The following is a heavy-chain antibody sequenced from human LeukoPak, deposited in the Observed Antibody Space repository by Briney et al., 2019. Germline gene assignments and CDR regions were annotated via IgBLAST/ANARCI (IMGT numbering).Heavy chain of an antibody. V-gene: IGHV5-51*01. Sequence: GESLKISCKGSGYTFTNHWIAWVRQMPGKGLEWMGIIYPADSDPRYSPSFQGQVTISADKSVRTAYLQWSSLKASDAAMYYCAFGASNWDQFDYWGQGTLVTVSS. CDR1: GYTFTNHW. CDR2: IYPADSDP. J-gene: IGHJ4*02. CDR3: AFGASNWDQFDY. D-gene: IGHD7-27*01.